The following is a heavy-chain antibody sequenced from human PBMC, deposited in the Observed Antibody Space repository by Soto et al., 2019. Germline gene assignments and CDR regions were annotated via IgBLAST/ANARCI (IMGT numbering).Heavy chain of an antibody. V-gene: IGHV4-39*01. CDR1: GGSVTNSSYY. J-gene: IGHJ4*02. D-gene: IGHD4-17*01. CDR3: VSQRTTVPTQAYFDY. Sequence: SETLSLTCTFSGGSVTNSSYYRCWIRQSPGKGLEWIGSVYYRGRSYSKSSVKSRVTISVDTSKNRFSLSLNSVTASDTAVYFCVSQRTTVPTQAYFDYWGPGALVTVSS. CDR2: VYYRGRS.